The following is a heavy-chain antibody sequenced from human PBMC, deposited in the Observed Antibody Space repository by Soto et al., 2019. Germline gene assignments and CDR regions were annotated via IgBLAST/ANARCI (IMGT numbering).Heavy chain of an antibody. CDR2: ISDSGATT. CDR1: GFPFGENA. Sequence: GGSLRLSCAASGFPFGENAMSWVRQAPGKGLEWVSGISDSGATTYYADSVRGRFTISRDNSKNTLYLQMKSLRAEDSASYYFAKEDTSSGSLDYWGQGALVTV. J-gene: IGHJ4*02. V-gene: IGHV3-23*01. D-gene: IGHD6-19*01. CDR3: AKEDTSSGSLDY.